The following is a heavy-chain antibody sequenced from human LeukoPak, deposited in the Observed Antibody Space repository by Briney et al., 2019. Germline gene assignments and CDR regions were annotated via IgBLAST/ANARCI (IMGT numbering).Heavy chain of an antibody. V-gene: IGHV3-66*01. D-gene: IGHD3-22*01. J-gene: IGHJ6*02. CDR3: ARAHYYDYSYGMDV. Sequence: GGSRRLSCAASGFNVSLNYMTWVRQAPGRGLEWVSFISRGGSAYYADSVKGRFTISRDNSKNTLLLQMNSLRAEDTAVYFCARAHYYDYSYGMDVWGQGTAVTVSS. CDR2: ISRGGSA. CDR1: GFNVSLNY.